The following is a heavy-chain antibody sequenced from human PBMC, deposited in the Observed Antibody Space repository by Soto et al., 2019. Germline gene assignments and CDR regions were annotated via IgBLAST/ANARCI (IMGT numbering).Heavy chain of an antibody. J-gene: IGHJ2*01. Sequence: TGGSLRLSCAASGFTFSSYEMNWVRQAPGKGLEWVSYISSSGSTIYYADSVKGRFTISRDNAKNSLYLQMNSLRAEDTAVYYCARDRSCSGGSCQTKYFDLWGRGTLVTVSS. CDR1: GFTFSSYE. V-gene: IGHV3-48*03. D-gene: IGHD2-15*01. CDR2: ISSSGSTI. CDR3: ARDRSCSGGSCQTKYFDL.